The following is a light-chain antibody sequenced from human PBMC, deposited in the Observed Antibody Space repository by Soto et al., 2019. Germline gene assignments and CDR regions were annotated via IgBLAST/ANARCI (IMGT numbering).Light chain of an antibody. J-gene: IGKJ1*01. CDR1: QSISSY. Sequence: DIQMTQSPSSLSASVGDRVTITCRASQSISSYLNWYQQKPGKAPKLLIYAASSLQSGVPSRFSGSGSGTDFTLTISSLPPEDFATYYCQQSYSTTPTFGQGTKVEIK. CDR3: QQSYSTTPT. V-gene: IGKV1-39*01. CDR2: AAS.